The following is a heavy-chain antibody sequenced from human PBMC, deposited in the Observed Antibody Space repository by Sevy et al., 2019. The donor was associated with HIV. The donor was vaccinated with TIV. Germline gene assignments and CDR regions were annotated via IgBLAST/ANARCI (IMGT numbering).Heavy chain of an antibody. D-gene: IGHD1-26*01. J-gene: IGHJ4*02. CDR3: AGENAWGRGYS. CDR2: IYYNGHI. V-gene: IGHV4-59*11. CDR1: GGSITSLY. Sequence: SETLSLTCTVSGGSITSLYWNWIRQPPGKGLEWIANIYYNGHINYHPSPKSRDSLTLDTSKNQISLRLSSVTAADTAMYYCAGENAWGRGYSWGQGTLVTVSS.